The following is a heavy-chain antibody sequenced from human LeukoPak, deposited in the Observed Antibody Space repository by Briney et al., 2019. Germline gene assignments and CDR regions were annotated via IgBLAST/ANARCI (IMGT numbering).Heavy chain of an antibody. CDR2: ISYDGSNK. Sequence: GGSLRLSCAASGFTFSSYAMHWVRQAPGKGLEWVAVISYDGSNKYYADSVKGRFTISRDNSKNTLYLQMNSLRAEDTAVYYCARVRNYGVVPLSWGQGTLVTVSS. V-gene: IGHV3-30*04. CDR3: ARVRNYGVVPLS. J-gene: IGHJ5*02. D-gene: IGHD3-16*01. CDR1: GFTFSSYA.